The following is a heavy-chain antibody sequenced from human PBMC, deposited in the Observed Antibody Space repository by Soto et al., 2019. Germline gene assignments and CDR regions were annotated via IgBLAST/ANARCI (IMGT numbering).Heavy chain of an antibody. CDR1: GGTFSSYA. Sequence: ASVKVSCKASGGTFSSYAISWVRQAPGQGLEWMGGIIPIFGTANYAQKFQGRVTITADESTSTAYMELSSLRSEDTAVYYCARMATATSLFDYWGQGTLVTVSS. V-gene: IGHV1-69*13. CDR2: IIPIFGTA. D-gene: IGHD5-12*01. CDR3: ARMATATSLFDY. J-gene: IGHJ4*02.